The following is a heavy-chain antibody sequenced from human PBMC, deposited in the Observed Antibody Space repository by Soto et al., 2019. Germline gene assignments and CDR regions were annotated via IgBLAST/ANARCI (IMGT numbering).Heavy chain of an antibody. V-gene: IGHV3-33*01. CDR2: IWYDGSNR. D-gene: IGHD1-26*01. CDR1: GFTFTSYG. CDR3: TRDPYGGSRYYFDS. J-gene: IGHJ4*02. Sequence: GGSLRLSCAASGFTFTSYGMHWVRQAPGKGLEWVAVIWYDGSNRFYADSVKGRFTISKDNSQNMLYLQMHSLRPEDTAVYYCTRDPYGGSRYYFDSWGQGTLVTVSS.